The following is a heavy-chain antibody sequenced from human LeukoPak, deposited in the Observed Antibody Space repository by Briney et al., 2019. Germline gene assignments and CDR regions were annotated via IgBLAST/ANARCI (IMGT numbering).Heavy chain of an antibody. CDR2: IYTSGSA. CDR1: GGSISSYY. D-gene: IGHD6-13*01. J-gene: IGHJ4*02. Sequence: SETLSLTCTVSGGSISSYYWSWIRQPAGKGLEWIGRIYTSGSANYNASLKSRVTMSVDTYKNQFSLRLSSVTAADMAVYYCAGHSSSWDFDYWGQGTLVTVSS. CDR3: AGHSSSWDFDY. V-gene: IGHV4-4*07.